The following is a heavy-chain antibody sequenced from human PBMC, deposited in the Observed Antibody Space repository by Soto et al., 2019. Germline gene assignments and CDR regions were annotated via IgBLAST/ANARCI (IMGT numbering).Heavy chain of an antibody. D-gene: IGHD1-1*01. Sequence: GVCLRLSFAASVFPFSSYCMHWIRQASGKGLEWISYSSNSGTFSRYADSVKGRFSISRDNTKNLLYLQMNSLRAEDTAVYYCARSGDNYNRLDYWGQGTQVTVSS. V-gene: IGHV3-11*06. J-gene: IGHJ4*02. CDR2: SSNSGTFS. CDR1: VFPFSSYC. CDR3: ARSGDNYNRLDY.